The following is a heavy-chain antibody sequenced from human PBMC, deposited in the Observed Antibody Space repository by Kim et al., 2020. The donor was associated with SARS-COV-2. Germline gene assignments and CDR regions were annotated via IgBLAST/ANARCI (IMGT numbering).Heavy chain of an antibody. D-gene: IGHD3-10*01. V-gene: IGHV5-10-1*01. CDR2: IDPSDSYT. Sequence: GESLKISCKGSGYSFTSYWISWVRQMPGKGLEWMGRIDPSDSYTNYSPSFQGHVTISADKSISTAYLQWSSLKASDTAMYYCASLEPADMVRGVNDYYYYGMDVWGQGTTVTVSS. CDR1: GYSFTSYW. CDR3: ASLEPADMVRGVNDYYYYGMDV. J-gene: IGHJ6*02.